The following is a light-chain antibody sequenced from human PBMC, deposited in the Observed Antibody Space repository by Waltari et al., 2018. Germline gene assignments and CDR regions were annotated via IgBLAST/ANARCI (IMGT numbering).Light chain of an antibody. CDR1: SSDVGGYNY. J-gene: IGLJ2*01. Sequence: QSALTQPVSVSGSPGQSITISCTGTSSDVGGYNYVAWYQQHPNKAPKVIIYDVANRPFGVSNLFSGSKSGSTASLTISGLQTEDEAYYYCSSYTTRSILLFGGGTKVTVL. CDR3: SSYTTRSILL. CDR2: DVA. V-gene: IGLV2-14*03.